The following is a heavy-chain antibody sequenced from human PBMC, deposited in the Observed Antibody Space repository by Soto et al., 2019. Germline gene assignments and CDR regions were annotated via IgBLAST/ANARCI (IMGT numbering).Heavy chain of an antibody. V-gene: IGHV1-8*01. CDR1: GYTFTSYD. J-gene: IGHJ6*03. D-gene: IGHD2-2*01. CDR3: ARGKGGYCSSTSCYDRYYYYMDV. Sequence: GGSLRLSCAASGYTFTSYDVNWVRQATGQGLEWMGWMNPNSGNTGYAQKFQGRVTMTRNTSISTAYMELSSLRSEDTAVYYCARGKGGYCSSTSCYDRYYYYMDVWGKGTTVTVSS. CDR2: MNPNSGNT.